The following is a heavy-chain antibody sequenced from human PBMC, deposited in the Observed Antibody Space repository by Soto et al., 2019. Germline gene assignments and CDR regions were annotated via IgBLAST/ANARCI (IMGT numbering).Heavy chain of an antibody. J-gene: IGHJ6*02. CDR1: GYSFTSYW. CDR3: ASSFAVRGPRSFMDV. V-gene: IGHV5-51*01. Sequence: GESLKISCKGSGYSFTSYWNGWVRQMPGKGLEWMGIIYPGDSDTRYSPSFQGQVTISADKSISTAYLQWSSLKASDTAMYYCASSFAVRGPRSFMDVWGQGTTVTVSS. D-gene: IGHD3-10*01. CDR2: IYPGDSDT.